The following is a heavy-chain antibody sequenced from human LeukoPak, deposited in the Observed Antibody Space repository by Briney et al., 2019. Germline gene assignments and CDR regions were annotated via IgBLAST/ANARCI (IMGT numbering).Heavy chain of an antibody. V-gene: IGHV4-59*08. CDR3: ARAMSIAARLQTIFDY. J-gene: IGHJ4*02. Sequence: PSETLSLTCTVSGGSISSYYWSWIRQPPGKGLEWIGYISYSGSTNYNPSLKSRVTISVDTSKNQFSLNLTSVTAADTAVYYCARAMSIAARLQTIFDYWGQGTLVTVSS. D-gene: IGHD6-6*01. CDR2: ISYSGST. CDR1: GGSISSYY.